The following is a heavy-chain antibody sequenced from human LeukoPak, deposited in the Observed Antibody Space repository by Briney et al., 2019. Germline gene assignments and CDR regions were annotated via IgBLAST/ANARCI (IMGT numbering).Heavy chain of an antibody. CDR3: ARDTRGESDY. V-gene: IGHV3-66*01. CDR1: GFTVSSNY. D-gene: IGHD2-2*01. Sequence: GGSLRLSCAASGFTVSSNYMSWVRQAPGKGLEWVSVIYSGGITYYADSVKGRFTISRDNSKNTLYLQMNSLRAEDTAVYYCARDTRGESDYWGHGTLVTVSS. CDR2: IYSGGIT. J-gene: IGHJ4*01.